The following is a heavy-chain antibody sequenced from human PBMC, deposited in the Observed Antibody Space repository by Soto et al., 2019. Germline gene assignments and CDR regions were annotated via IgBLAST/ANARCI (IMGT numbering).Heavy chain of an antibody. CDR3: ARRERPRESYFSSGNYPYYFDS. CDR1: ARSFSCYY. CDR2: VIHTGRT. J-gene: IGHJ4*02. V-gene: IGHV4-34*12. D-gene: IGHD3-10*01. Sequence: PFETLSLTCSVYARSFSCYYWSWISKPPGKGLEWIGEVIHTGRTNYNPSLKSRVTIFGDTSKNQFSLKLTSVTAADTAVYYCARRERPRESYFSSGNYPYYFDSWGQGILVTVSS.